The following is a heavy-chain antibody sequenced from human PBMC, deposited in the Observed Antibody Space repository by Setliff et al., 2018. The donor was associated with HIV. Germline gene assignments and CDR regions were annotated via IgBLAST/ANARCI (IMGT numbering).Heavy chain of an antibody. D-gene: IGHD2-2*01. CDR3: ARTRDCSSSGCFYLAFDM. J-gene: IGHJ3*02. Sequence: SETLSLTCTVSGGSISIHPFYWGWIRQPPGKGLEWIGSIHYGGTTYSNPSLRSRVAFSVDTSKNQFSLQLSSVTAADMAVYYCARTRDCSSSGCFYLAFDMWGQGTMVTVSS. V-gene: IGHV4-39*01. CDR1: GGSISIHPFY. CDR2: IHYGGTT.